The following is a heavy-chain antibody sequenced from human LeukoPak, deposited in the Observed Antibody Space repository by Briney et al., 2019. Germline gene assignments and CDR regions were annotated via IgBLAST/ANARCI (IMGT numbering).Heavy chain of an antibody. D-gene: IGHD6-19*01. J-gene: IGHJ5*02. V-gene: IGHV4-59*01. CDR2: IYYSGST. Sequence: PSETLSLTCTVSGGSISSYYWSWIRQPPGKGLEWIGYIYYSGSTNYNPSLKSRVTISVDTSKNQFSLKLSSVTAADTAVYYCASSGWDDGGWFDPWGQGTLVTVSS. CDR1: GGSISSYY. CDR3: ASSGWDDGGWFDP.